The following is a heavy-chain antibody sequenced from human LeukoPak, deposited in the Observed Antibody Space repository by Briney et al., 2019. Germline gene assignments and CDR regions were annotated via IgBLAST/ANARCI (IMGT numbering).Heavy chain of an antibody. CDR1: GGSISSYY. Sequence: SETLSLTCTVSGGSISSYYWSWLRQPPGKGLEWIGYIYYSGSTNYNPSLKSRVTISVDTSKNQFSLKLSSVTAADTAVYYCARGYGDLPLDYWGQGTLVAVSS. D-gene: IGHD4-17*01. V-gene: IGHV4-59*01. J-gene: IGHJ4*02. CDR3: ARGYGDLPLDY. CDR2: IYYSGST.